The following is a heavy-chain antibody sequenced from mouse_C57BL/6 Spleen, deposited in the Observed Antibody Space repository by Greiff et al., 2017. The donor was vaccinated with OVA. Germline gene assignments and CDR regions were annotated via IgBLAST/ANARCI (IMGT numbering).Heavy chain of an antibody. CDR1: GYTFTDYN. V-gene: IGHV1-18*01. CDR2: INPNNGGT. J-gene: IGHJ1*03. D-gene: IGHD2-2*01. CDR3: ARRGLWLDWYFDV. Sequence: EVQLQQSGPELVKPGASVKIPCKASGYTFTDYNMDWVKQSHGKSLEWIGDINPNNGGTIYNQKFKGKATLTVDKSSSTAYMELRSLTSEDTAVYYCARRGLWLDWYFDVWGTGTTVTVSS.